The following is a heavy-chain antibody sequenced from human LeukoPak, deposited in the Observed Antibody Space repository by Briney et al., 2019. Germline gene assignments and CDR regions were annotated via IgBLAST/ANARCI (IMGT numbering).Heavy chain of an antibody. CDR2: FYNSGST. CDR1: GGSIRSYY. V-gene: IGHV4-59*01. J-gene: IGHJ6*02. Sequence: PSETLSLTCTVSGGSIRSYYWSWLRQPPGKGLEWIGYFYNSGSTKYNPSLKSPVTISGDTSKNQFSLKLSSVTAADTAVYYCARHSEGDYSVGMDVWGQGTTVTVSS. D-gene: IGHD3-10*01. CDR3: ARHSEGDYSVGMDV.